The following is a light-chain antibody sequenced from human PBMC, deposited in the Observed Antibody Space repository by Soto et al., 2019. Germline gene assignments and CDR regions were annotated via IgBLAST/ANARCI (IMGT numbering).Light chain of an antibody. V-gene: IGLV1-40*01. J-gene: IGLJ2*01. CDR2: GNS. CDR3: QSYDSSLSGFVV. Sequence: QAVVTQPPSVSGAPGQRVTISCTGSSSNIGAGYDVHWYQQLPGTAPKLLIYGNSNRPSGVPDRFSGSKSGTSASLAITRLQAEDEADYYCQSYDSSLSGFVVFGGGTQLTVL. CDR1: SSNIGAGYD.